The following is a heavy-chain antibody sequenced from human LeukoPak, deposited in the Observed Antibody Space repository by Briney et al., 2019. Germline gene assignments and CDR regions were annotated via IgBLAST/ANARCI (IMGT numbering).Heavy chain of an antibody. D-gene: IGHD3-16*01. CDR1: GGSFSGYY. CDR3: AREAVIAPGEYYFDY. CDR2: INHSGST. V-gene: IGHV4-34*01. J-gene: IGHJ4*02. Sequence: SETLSLTCAVYGGSFSGYYWSWIRQPPGKGLEWIGEINHSGSTNYNPSLKSRVTISVDTSKNQFSLKLSSVTAADTAVYYCAREAVIAPGEYYFDYWGQGTLVTVSS.